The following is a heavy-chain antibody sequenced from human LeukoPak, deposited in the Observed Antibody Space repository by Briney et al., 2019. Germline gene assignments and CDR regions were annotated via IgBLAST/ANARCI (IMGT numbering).Heavy chain of an antibody. V-gene: IGHV4-59*01. CDR3: ARDSADSSNWFDY. CDR2: IYYSGST. D-gene: IGHD6-13*01. CDR1: GGSISSYY. Sequence: PSETLSLTCTVSGGSISSYYWSWIRQPPGKGLEWIGYIYYSGSTNYNPSLKSRVTISVDTSKNQFSLKLSSVTAADTAVYYCARDSADSSNWFDYWGQGTLVTVSS. J-gene: IGHJ4*02.